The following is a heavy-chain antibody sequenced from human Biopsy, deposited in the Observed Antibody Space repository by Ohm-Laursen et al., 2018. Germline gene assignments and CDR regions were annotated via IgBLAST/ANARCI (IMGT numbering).Heavy chain of an antibody. Sequence: ASVKVSCKAPGGTFSNYGVNWVRQAPGQGLEWLGGNIPILGTGNYAQKFQDRVTVAADTSTSTATMELRSLRSDDTAVYYCATKLTGYFHHWGQGTQVTVSS. CDR3: ATKLTGYFHH. D-gene: IGHD3-9*01. V-gene: IGHV1-69*06. J-gene: IGHJ1*01. CDR1: GGTFSNYG. CDR2: NIPILGTG.